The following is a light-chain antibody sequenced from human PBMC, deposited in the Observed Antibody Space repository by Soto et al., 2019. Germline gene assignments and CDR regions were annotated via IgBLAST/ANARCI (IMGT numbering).Light chain of an antibody. J-gene: IGLJ1*01. V-gene: IGLV2-14*01. Sequence: QSALTQPASVSGSPGQSITISCTGTTSDVGRYNYVSWYQQHPGTAPKLMIYEVSNRPSGVSNRFSGSKSGNTASLTISGLQAEDEDDYYCSSYTSSSTQVFGTGTKLTVL. CDR1: TSDVGRYNY. CDR3: SSYTSSSTQV. CDR2: EVS.